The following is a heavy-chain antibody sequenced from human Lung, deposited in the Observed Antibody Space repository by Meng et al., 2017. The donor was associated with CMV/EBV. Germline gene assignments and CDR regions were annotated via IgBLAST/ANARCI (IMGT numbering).Heavy chain of an antibody. V-gene: IGHV4-39*07. CDR3: AKENYDSSGDDAFDI. Sequence: SETXSLXCTVSGGSISSSSYYWGWIRQPPGKGLEWIGSIYYSGRTYYNPSLKSRVTISVDTSKNQFSLKLSSVTAADTAVYYCAKENYDSSGDDAFDIWSQGTMVTVSS. J-gene: IGHJ3*02. CDR1: GGSISSSSYY. CDR2: IYYSGRT. D-gene: IGHD3-22*01.